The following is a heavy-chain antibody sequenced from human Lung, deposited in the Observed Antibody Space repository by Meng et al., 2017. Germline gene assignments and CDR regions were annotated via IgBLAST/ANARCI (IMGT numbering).Heavy chain of an antibody. D-gene: IGHD2/OR15-2a*01. J-gene: IGHJ5*02. V-gene: IGHV7-4-1*02. CDR2: ISTNTGNP. CDR3: ARGGDFDP. Sequence: VQLLHSGSELKKPGASVKVSCKASGYTFTTYTINWVRQAHGRGLEWMGWISTNTGNPTYVQGFTGRFFFSLDTSVSTAYLQISSLEAADTAVYYSARGGDFDPWGQGTLVTVSS. CDR1: GYTFTTYT.